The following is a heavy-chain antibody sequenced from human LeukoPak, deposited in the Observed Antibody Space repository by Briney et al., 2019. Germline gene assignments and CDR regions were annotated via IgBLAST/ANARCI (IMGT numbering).Heavy chain of an antibody. J-gene: IGHJ4*02. V-gene: IGHV3-23*01. D-gene: IGHD4-11*01. CDR2: ISGSGGST. CDR3: AKGPTVLTIGYYFDY. CDR1: GFTFSSYA. Sequence: GGSLRLSCAASGFTFSSYAMSWVRQAPGKGLEWVSAISGSGGSTYYADSVKGRFTISRDNSKNTLYLQMNSLRAEDTAVYYCAKGPTVLTIGYYFDYWGQGTLVTVSS.